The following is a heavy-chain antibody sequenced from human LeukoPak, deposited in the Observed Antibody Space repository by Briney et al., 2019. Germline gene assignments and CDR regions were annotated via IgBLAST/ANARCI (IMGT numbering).Heavy chain of an antibody. J-gene: IGHJ3*02. V-gene: IGHV3-7*01. Sequence: GGSLRLSCEASGFTFSSCWMSWVRQAPGKGLEWVANIKQDGSEQYYVDSVKGRFTVSRDNAKNSLYLQMNSLRAEDTAVYYCAKFTPRGTSDAFDIWGQGTMVTVSS. CDR3: AKFTPRGTSDAFDI. CDR1: GFTFSSCW. CDR2: IKQDGSEQ. D-gene: IGHD6-25*01.